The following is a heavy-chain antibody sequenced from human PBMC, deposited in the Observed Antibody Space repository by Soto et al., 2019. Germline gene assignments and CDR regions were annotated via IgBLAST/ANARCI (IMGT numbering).Heavy chain of an antibody. CDR3: ARGAVGY. CDR2: ISYDGSNK. D-gene: IGHD1-26*01. J-gene: IGHJ4*02. Sequence: PVGSLRLSWAASGFTFSSYAMHWVRQAPGKGLEWVAVISYDGSNKYYADSVKGRFTISRDNSKNTLYLQMNSLRAEDTAVYYCARGAVGYWGQGTLVTVSS. V-gene: IGHV3-30-3*01. CDR1: GFTFSSYA.